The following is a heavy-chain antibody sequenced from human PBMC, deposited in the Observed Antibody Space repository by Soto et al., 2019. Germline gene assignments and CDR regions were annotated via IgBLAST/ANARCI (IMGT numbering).Heavy chain of an antibody. J-gene: IGHJ5*02. Sequence: SETLSLTCTVSGGSMSSYYWTWIRQPAGKGLEWIGRVYSSGGAHYNPSLKSRVTISLDTSKNQFSLRLLSVTDADTAVYYCARGQRFSDWFDPWGQGXLVTVYS. D-gene: IGHD3-3*01. CDR2: VYSSGGA. V-gene: IGHV4-4*07. CDR1: GGSMSSYY. CDR3: ARGQRFSDWFDP.